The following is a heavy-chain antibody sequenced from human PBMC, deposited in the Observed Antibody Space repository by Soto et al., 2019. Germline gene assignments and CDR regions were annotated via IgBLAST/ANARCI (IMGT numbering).Heavy chain of an antibody. CDR2: IYYSGST. Sequence: PSETLSLTCTVSGGSISSYYWSWIRQPPGKGLEWIGYIYYSGSTNYNPSLKSRVTISVDTSKNQFSLKLSSVTAADTAVYYCARGRWLQSNYGMDVWGQGTTVTVS. J-gene: IGHJ6*02. CDR3: ARGRWLQSNYGMDV. D-gene: IGHD5-12*01. CDR1: GGSISSYY. V-gene: IGHV4-59*01.